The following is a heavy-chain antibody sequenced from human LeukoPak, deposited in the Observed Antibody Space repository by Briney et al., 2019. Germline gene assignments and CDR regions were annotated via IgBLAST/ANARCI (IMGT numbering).Heavy chain of an antibody. CDR2: IRYDGSNK. J-gene: IGHJ4*02. CDR1: GFTFSSYG. CDR3: AKDSHSSGWGTRGYFDY. Sequence: GGSLRLSCAASGFTFSSYGMHWVRQAPGKGLEWVAFIRYDGSNKYYADSVKGRFTISRDNSKNTLYLQMNSLRAEDTAVHYCAKDSHSSGWGTRGYFDYWGQGTLVTVSS. V-gene: IGHV3-30*02. D-gene: IGHD6-19*01.